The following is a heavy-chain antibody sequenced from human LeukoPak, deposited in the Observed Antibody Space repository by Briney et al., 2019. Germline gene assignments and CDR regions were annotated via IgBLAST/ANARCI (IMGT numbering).Heavy chain of an antibody. J-gene: IGHJ4*02. CDR2: IITIFGTA. Sequence: ASVTVSCKASGGTFSSYAISWVRQAPGQGLEWMGRIITIFGTANYAQKFQGRVTITTDESTSPAYMELSSLRSEDTAVYYCAREYSGSYHGHFFDYWGQGTLVTVSS. V-gene: IGHV1-69*05. D-gene: IGHD1-26*01. CDR1: GGTFSSYA. CDR3: AREYSGSYHGHFFDY.